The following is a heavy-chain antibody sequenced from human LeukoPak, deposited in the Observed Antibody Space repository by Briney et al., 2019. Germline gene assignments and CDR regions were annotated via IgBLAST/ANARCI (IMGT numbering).Heavy chain of an antibody. D-gene: IGHD1-26*01. V-gene: IGHV1-69*13. Sequence: GASVKVSCKASGGTFSSYAICWVRQAPGQGLEWMGGIMTIFGSANYAQKFQGRLTITADESTSTTYMELSSLRSEDTAVYYCARAGGFDWYFDLWGRGTLVTVSS. CDR3: ARAGGFDWYFDL. J-gene: IGHJ2*01. CDR2: IMTIFGSA. CDR1: GGTFSSYA.